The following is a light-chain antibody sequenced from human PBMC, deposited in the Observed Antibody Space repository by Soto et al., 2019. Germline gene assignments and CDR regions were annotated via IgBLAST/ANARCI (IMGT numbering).Light chain of an antibody. Sequence: EIVMTQSPATLSVSPGERVTLSCRASQTIYERLAWYQQKPGQTPRLVIYDATTSATGTPGSFSASGSGTEFTLTISSLQSEEFAVYYCQQYNRWPLTFGGGTKVEIK. CDR1: QTIYER. CDR3: QQYNRWPLT. J-gene: IGKJ4*01. V-gene: IGKV3-15*01. CDR2: DAT.